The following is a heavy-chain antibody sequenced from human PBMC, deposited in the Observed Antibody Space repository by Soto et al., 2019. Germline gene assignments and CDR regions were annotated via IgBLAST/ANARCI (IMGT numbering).Heavy chain of an antibody. J-gene: IGHJ5*02. CDR3: ARHTRNQFDP. CDR1: GDSMTSSSYY. V-gene: IGHV4-39*01. CDR2: IYYSERTSYNSGST. Sequence: QLQLQESGPGLVKPSETLSLTCTVSGDSMTSSSYYWGWIRQPPGKGLEGIGSIYYSERTSYNSGSTYYSPSLKCRVTISGDTSKSQFSLKLSSVTAADTAVYYCARHTRNQFDPWGQGTLVTVSS.